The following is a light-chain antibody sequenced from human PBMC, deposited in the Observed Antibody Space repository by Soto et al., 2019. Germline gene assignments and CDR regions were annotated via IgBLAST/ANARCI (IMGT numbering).Light chain of an antibody. CDR2: DAS. J-gene: IGKJ1*01. CDR3: QQYNSFAWT. CDR1: QSISGW. V-gene: IGKV1-5*01. Sequence: QMTQSPSTLSASVGDRVTITCRASQSISGWLAWYQQRPGKAPKLLIYDASTLESGVPSRFSGSGSGTEFTLTISSLQPDDFASYYCQQYNSFAWTFGQGTKVEIK.